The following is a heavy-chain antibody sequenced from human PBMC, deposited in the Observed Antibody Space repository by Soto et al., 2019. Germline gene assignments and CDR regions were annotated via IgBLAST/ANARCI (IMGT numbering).Heavy chain of an antibody. Sequence: KTSETLSLTCTVSGGSISSGDYYWSWIRQPPGKGLEWIGYIYYSGSTYYNPSLKSRVTISVDTSKNQFSLKLSSVTAADTAVYYCARAPVGLDTISYFDYWGQGKLVTVSS. CDR1: GGSISSGDYY. CDR2: IYYSGST. J-gene: IGHJ4*02. D-gene: IGHD3-3*01. CDR3: ARAPVGLDTISYFDY. V-gene: IGHV4-30-4*01.